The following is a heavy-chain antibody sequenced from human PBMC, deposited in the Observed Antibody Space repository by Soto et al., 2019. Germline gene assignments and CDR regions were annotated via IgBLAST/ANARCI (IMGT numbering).Heavy chain of an antibody. CDR1: GGSISSTNF. J-gene: IGHJ4*02. CDR2: IYHSGSA. V-gene: IGHV4-4*02. Sequence: NPAETLSLTCAVSGGSISSTNFSSWARQPPGKGLEWIGEIYHSGSANYNPSLKSRVTISVHTSNSQFSLELSSVTAADTAVYYCARCLITGSQYSGGCYYFDSWVKGTQVTGSS. D-gene: IGHD1-26*01. CDR3: ARCLITGSQYSGGCYYFDS.